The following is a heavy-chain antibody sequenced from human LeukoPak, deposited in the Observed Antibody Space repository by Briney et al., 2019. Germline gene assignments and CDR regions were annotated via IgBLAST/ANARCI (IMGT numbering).Heavy chain of an antibody. CDR2: IYYSGST. CDR3: ARGGPKLWFDP. D-gene: IGHD3-10*01. CDR1: GGSFSGYY. J-gene: IGHJ5*02. Sequence: SETLSLTRAVYGGSFSGYYWSWIRQPPGKGLEWIGYIYYSGSTNYNPSLKSRVTISVDTSKNQFSLKLSSVTAADTAVYYCARGGPKLWFDPWGQGTLVTVSS. V-gene: IGHV4-59*01.